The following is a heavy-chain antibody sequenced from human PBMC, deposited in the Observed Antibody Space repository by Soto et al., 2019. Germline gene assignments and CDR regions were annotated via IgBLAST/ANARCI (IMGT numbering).Heavy chain of an antibody. CDR2: TSFSGYT. Sequence: QVQLQESGPGLVKPSQTLSLTCSVSGDSVSSGDSYWSWIRQPPGKALEWIGYTSFSGYTSYSPSLKSRVTISVDMSKSQFSLRLTSVTAEDTAVYYCVRGGNPYHYATSGPGTFDKWGQGTLVSVSS. J-gene: IGHJ4*02. D-gene: IGHD1-26*01. CDR1: GDSVSSGDSY. CDR3: VRGGNPYHYATSGPGTFDK. V-gene: IGHV4-30-4*01.